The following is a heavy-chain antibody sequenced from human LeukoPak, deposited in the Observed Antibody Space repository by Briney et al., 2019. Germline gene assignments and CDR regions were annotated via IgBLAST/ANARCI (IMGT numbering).Heavy chain of an antibody. CDR1: GGSISISNW. CDR2: IYHSGST. CDR3: RTGGYDFDY. J-gene: IGHJ4*02. V-gene: IGHV4-4*02. D-gene: IGHD5-12*01. Sequence: SGTLSLTWAVSGGSISISNWWSWVRQPPGKGLEWVGEIYHSGSTNYNPSLKSRATISVDKSKNQFSPKLSSVTAAYYAVYYSRTGGYDFDYWGQGTLVTVSS.